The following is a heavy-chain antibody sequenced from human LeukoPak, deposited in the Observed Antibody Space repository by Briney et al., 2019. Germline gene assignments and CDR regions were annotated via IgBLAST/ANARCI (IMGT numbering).Heavy chain of an antibody. V-gene: IGHV3-9*01. Sequence: PGRSLRLSCAASGFTFDDYAMHWVRQAPGKGLEWVSGISWNSGSIVYADSVKGRFTISRDNAKNSLYLQMNSLRAEDTALYYCAKDIGYSGSSGAFDIWGQGTMVTVSS. D-gene: IGHD1-26*01. CDR1: GFTFDDYA. J-gene: IGHJ3*02. CDR3: AKDIGYSGSSGAFDI. CDR2: ISWNSGSI.